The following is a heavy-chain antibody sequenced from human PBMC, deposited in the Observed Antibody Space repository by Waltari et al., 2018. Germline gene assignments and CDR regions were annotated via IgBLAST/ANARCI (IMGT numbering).Heavy chain of an antibody. J-gene: IGHJ6*02. CDR2: IYTSGST. V-gene: IGHV4-4*07. CDR1: GGSISSYY. D-gene: IGHD3-22*01. Sequence: QVQLQESGPGLVKPSETLSLTCTVSGGSISSYYWSWIRQPAGKGLEWIGRIYTSGSTNYNPSLKSRVTMSVDTSKNQFSLKLSSVTAADTAVYYCARGPRGGVSSGYQYYYYGMDVWGQGTTVTVSS. CDR3: ARGPRGGVSSGYQYYYYGMDV.